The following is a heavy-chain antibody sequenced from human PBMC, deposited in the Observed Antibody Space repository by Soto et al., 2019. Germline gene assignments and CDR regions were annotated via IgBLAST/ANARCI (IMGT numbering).Heavy chain of an antibody. CDR2: INPNSGGT. CDR1: GYTFTGYY. V-gene: IGHV1-2*04. Sequence: ASVKVSCKASGYTFTGYYMHWVRQAPGQGLEWMGWINPNSGGTNYAQKFQGWVTMTRDTSISTAYLELSRLRSDDTAVYYCARAGLAKSSAVDYWGQGTLVTVSS. CDR3: ARAGLAKSSAVDY. J-gene: IGHJ4*02. D-gene: IGHD5-12*01.